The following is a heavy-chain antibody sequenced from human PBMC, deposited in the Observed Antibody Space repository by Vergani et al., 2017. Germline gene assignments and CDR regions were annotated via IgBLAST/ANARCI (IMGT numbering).Heavy chain of an antibody. V-gene: IGHV3-74*01. CDR1: GFSFSGYW. CDR3: TKGSVYYHDSAGHGNDPYTGFDL. Sequence: EVQLVESGGGLIHPGGSLRLSCEGSGFSFSGYWMHWVRQSPEKGLVWVSRIKSDGSITNYADSVKGRFTISRDNAKNTLYLEMNSLRGDDTAIYYCTKGSVYYHDSAGHGNDPYTGFDLWGRGTLVTVSS. CDR2: IKSDGSIT. D-gene: IGHD3-3*01. J-gene: IGHJ3*01.